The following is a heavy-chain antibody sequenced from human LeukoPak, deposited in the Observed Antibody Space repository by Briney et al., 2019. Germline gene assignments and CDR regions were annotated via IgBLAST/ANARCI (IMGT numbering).Heavy chain of an antibody. D-gene: IGHD2-2*01. CDR2: INPSGGAT. V-gene: IGHV1-46*01. J-gene: IGHJ4*02. CDR3: ARDPYCSTITCPAYFDY. Sequence: ASVKVSCKASGYTFTSYFMHWVRQAPGQGLEWTGIINPSGGATSYAQKFQGRVTMTRDTSTSTVYMELSSLRSEDTAVYYCARDPYCSTITCPAYFDYWGQGTLVTVSS. CDR1: GYTFTSYF.